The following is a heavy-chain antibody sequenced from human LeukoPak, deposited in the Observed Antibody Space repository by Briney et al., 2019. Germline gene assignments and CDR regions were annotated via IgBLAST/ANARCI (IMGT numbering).Heavy chain of an antibody. CDR3: VRDHYDSSGYLFDY. D-gene: IGHD3-22*01. CDR1: GLSFSSHA. V-gene: IGHV3-30*04. Sequence: GGSLRLSCAASGLSFSSHAMHWVRQAPGKGLEWVALISNDGSNKYYADSVKGRFTISRDNSKSTLYLQMNSLRDEDTAVYYCVRDHYDSSGYLFDYWGQGTLVRVSS. J-gene: IGHJ4*02. CDR2: ISNDGSNK.